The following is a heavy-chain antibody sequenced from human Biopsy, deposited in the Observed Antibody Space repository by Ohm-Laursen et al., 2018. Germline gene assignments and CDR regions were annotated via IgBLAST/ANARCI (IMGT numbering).Heavy chain of an antibody. CDR3: ARDSGILNYGNFKYYHYYGMDV. J-gene: IGHJ6*02. Sequence: GTLSLTCTVSGGSISSNNYYWGWIRQPPGKGLEWIGHIYYSVMTNYNPSLQSRVSISVDTSRNQVSLTLSSVTAADTAVYYCARDSGILNYGNFKYYHYYGMDVWGQGTKVTVSS. V-gene: IGHV4-61*01. CDR2: IYYSVMT. CDR1: GGSISSNNYY. D-gene: IGHD4-11*01.